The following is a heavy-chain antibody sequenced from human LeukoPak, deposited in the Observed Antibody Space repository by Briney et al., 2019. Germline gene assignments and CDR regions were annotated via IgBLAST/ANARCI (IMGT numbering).Heavy chain of an antibody. J-gene: IGHJ4*02. Sequence: SVKVSCKASGGTFSSYAISWVRQAPGQGLEWMGRIIPIFGTANYAQKFQGRVTITTDESTSTAYMGLSSLRPEDTAVYYCARAIAAAGYFDYWGQGTLVTVSS. D-gene: IGHD6-13*01. CDR1: GGTFSSYA. V-gene: IGHV1-69*05. CDR3: ARAIAAAGYFDY. CDR2: IIPIFGTA.